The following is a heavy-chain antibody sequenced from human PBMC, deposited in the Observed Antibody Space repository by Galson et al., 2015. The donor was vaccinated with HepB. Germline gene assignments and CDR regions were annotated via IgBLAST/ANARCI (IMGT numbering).Heavy chain of an antibody. CDR3: ARVGGDCSGTTCFDPGYYFFGMDV. V-gene: IGHV1-69*08. J-gene: IGHJ6*02. CDR2: IIPTLGTA. Sequence: SVKVSCKASGGTFGSYTINWVRQAPGQGLEWMGRIIPTLGTANYAHRVQGRVTITADKFTSTVYMELNSLRSDDTAVYYCARVGGDCSGTTCFDPGYYFFGMDVWGQGTSVTVSS. CDR1: GGTFGSYT. D-gene: IGHD2-2*01.